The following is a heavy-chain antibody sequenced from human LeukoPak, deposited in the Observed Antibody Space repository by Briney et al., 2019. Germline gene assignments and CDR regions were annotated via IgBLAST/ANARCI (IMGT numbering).Heavy chain of an antibody. CDR1: GGSFSGHY. V-gene: IGHV4-34*01. CDR3: ARTTEGGYTYGYFYYYYMDV. Sequence: PSETLSLTCAVSGGSFSGHYWNWIRQPPGKGLEWIGEINHGGSTNYNPSLKSRVTISVDTSQNQFSLKLTSVTAADTAVYYCARTTEGGYTYGYFYYYYMDVWGKGTTVTISS. CDR2: INHGGST. J-gene: IGHJ6*03. D-gene: IGHD5-18*01.